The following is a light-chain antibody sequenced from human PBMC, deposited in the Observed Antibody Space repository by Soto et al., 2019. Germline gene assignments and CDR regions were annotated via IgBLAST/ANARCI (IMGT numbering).Light chain of an antibody. J-gene: IGKJ4*01. CDR3: QQFYSYPLT. Sequence: AIQLTQSPSSLSASVGDSVTITCRASQGFTSALAWYQQKPGKPPKLLIYDASSLEDGIPSRFSGSGTGTDFTLTISCLQPEDFATYYCQQFYSYPLTFGGGTKVEIK. CDR2: DAS. V-gene: IGKV1-13*02. CDR1: QGFTSA.